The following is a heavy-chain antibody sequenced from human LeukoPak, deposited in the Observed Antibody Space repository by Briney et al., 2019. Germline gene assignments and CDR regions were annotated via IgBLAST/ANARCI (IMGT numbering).Heavy chain of an antibody. CDR2: IYTSGST. V-gene: IGHV4-4*07. D-gene: IGHD3-22*01. CDR1: GGSISSYY. Sequence: SETLSLTCTVSGGSISSYYWSWIRQPAGKGLEWIGRIYTSGSTNYNPSLKSRVTMSVDTSKNQFSLKLSSVTAADTAVYYCARAESDYDSSGYYVIDAFDIWGQGTMVTVSS. J-gene: IGHJ3*02. CDR3: ARAESDYDSSGYYVIDAFDI.